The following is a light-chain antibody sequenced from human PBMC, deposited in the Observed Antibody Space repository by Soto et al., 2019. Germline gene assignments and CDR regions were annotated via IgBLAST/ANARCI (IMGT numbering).Light chain of an antibody. V-gene: IGLV1-40*01. CDR2: DNS. CDR3: QSYDSSLSAV. Sequence: QLVLTQPPSVSGAPGQRGTLSCTGSSSNIGAGYDVHWYQQLPGTAPKLLIYDNSNRPSGVPDRFSGSKSGTSASLAITGLQAEDEADYYCQSYDSSLSAVFGGGTKVTVL. CDR1: SSNIGAGYD. J-gene: IGLJ2*01.